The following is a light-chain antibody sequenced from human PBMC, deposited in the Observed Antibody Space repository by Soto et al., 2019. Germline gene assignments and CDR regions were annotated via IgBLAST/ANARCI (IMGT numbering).Light chain of an antibody. CDR1: SSNIGAGYD. J-gene: IGLJ2*01. CDR3: QSYDSSLRVV. Sequence: SVLTQPPSVSGAPGQRVTISCTGSSSNIGAGYDVHWYQQLPGTAPKLLIYGNSNRPSGVPDRFSGSKSGTSASLAITGLQAEGEADYYCQSYDSSLRVVFGGGTKLTVL. CDR2: GNS. V-gene: IGLV1-40*01.